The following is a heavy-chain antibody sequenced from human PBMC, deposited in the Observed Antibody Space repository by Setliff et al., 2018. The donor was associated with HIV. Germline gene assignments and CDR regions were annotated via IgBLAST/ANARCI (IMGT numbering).Heavy chain of an antibody. Sequence: GGSLRLSCIASGFTFSKFWMRWVRQAPGKGLERVADIKQDGSETYYVDSVRGRFTISRDNAKSSLYLQMNSLRVEDTAVYYCASDPPASGWTLAYWGQGALVTAPQ. CDR1: GFTFSKFW. V-gene: IGHV3-7*01. D-gene: IGHD6-19*01. CDR2: IKQDGSET. CDR3: ASDPPASGWTLAY. J-gene: IGHJ4*02.